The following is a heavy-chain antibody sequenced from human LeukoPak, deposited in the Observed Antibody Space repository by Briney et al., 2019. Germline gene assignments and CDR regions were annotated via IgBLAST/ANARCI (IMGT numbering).Heavy chain of an antibody. Sequence: GGSLRLSCAASGFTFSSYGMHWVRQAPGKGLEWVAFIRNDGSNKYYADSVKGRFTISRDNSKNTLYLQMNSLGAEDTAVYYCAKDRGGYSSSSNTFDYWGQGTLVTVSS. J-gene: IGHJ4*02. CDR2: IRNDGSNK. CDR3: AKDRGGYSSSSNTFDY. V-gene: IGHV3-30*02. CDR1: GFTFSSYG. D-gene: IGHD6-6*01.